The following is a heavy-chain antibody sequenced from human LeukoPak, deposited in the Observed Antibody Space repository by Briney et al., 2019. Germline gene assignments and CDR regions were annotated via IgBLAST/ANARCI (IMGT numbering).Heavy chain of an antibody. J-gene: IGHJ3*02. CDR1: GFTFKSFS. V-gene: IGHV3-21*06. CDR3: ATRVTADSYDASDI. Sequence: GGSLRLSCAASGFTFKSFSMTWVRQAPGKGLEWVASISSTSAHKYHADSVKGRFTISRDNDKNSLYLQMNSLRTEDTALYYCATRVTADSYDASDIWGQGTMVTVS. CDR2: ISSTSAHK. D-gene: IGHD6-13*01.